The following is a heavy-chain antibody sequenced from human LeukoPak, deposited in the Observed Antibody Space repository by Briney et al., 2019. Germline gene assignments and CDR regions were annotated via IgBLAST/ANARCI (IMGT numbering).Heavy chain of an antibody. V-gene: IGHV4-59*12. Sequence: SETLSLTCTVSGGSMSSYYWTWIRQPPGKGLEWIGYIYYSGSTYYNPSLKSRVTISVDTSKNQFSLKLSSVTAADTAVYYCARSLGLLDSDAFDIWGQGTMVTVSS. CDR2: IYYSGST. J-gene: IGHJ3*02. CDR1: GGSMSSYY. D-gene: IGHD5-18*01. CDR3: ARSLGLLDSDAFDI.